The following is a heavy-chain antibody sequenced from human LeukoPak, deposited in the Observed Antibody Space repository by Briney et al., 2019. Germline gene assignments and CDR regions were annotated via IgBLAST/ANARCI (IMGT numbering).Heavy chain of an antibody. Sequence: PSETLSLTCTVSGGSISSYYWSWIRQPPGKGLGWFGYIYYSGSTNYNPSLKSRVTISVDTSKNQFSLKLSSVTAADTAVYYCASYYYDSSGYYYFDYWGQGTLVTVSS. CDR3: ASYYYDSSGYYYFDY. CDR2: IYYSGST. J-gene: IGHJ4*02. CDR1: GGSISSYY. V-gene: IGHV4-59*01. D-gene: IGHD3-22*01.